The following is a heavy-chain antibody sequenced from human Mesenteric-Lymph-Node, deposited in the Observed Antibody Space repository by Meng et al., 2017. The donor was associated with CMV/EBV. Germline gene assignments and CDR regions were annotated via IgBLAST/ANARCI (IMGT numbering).Heavy chain of an antibody. CDR2: IKADGSER. CDR1: RFSFGGLW. J-gene: IGHJ4*02. Sequence: GESLKISCTSSRFSFGGLWMNWVRQAPGKGLEWVANIKADGSERYYVDSVKGRFTISRDNAKNSLNLQMNSLRAEDTAVYYCAREYSSSSGRSFDYWGQGTLVTVSS. D-gene: IGHD6-6*01. CDR3: AREYSSSSGRSFDY. V-gene: IGHV3-7*01.